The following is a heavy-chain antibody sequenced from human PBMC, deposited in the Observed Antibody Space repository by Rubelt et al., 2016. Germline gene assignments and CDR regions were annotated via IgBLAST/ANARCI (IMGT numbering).Heavy chain of an antibody. Sequence: QLQLQESGPGLVKPSETLSLTCTVSGGSISTSSYYWGWTRQPPGKGLEWIVSIYYSGTANYNPSLKSRVTISVDTSKNQFSLKLTTVTAADTAVDYRATTKVGTVYVPNWGQGTLVTVSS. J-gene: IGHJ4*02. CDR1: GGSISTSSYY. CDR3: ATTKVGTVYVPN. CDR2: IYYSGTA. D-gene: IGHD1-26*01. V-gene: IGHV4-39*07.